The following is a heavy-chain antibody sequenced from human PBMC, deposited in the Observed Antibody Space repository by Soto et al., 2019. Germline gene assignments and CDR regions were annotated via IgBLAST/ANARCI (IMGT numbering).Heavy chain of an antibody. Sequence: PGGSLRLSCTASGFTFGDYAMSWFRQAPGKGLEWVGFIRSKAYGGTTEYAASVKGRFTISRDDSKSIAYLQMNSLKTEDTAVYYCARADSYDFWSGPTDAFDIWGQGTMVTVSS. CDR1: GFTFGDYA. CDR3: ARADSYDFWSGPTDAFDI. V-gene: IGHV3-49*03. D-gene: IGHD3-3*01. CDR2: IRSKAYGGTT. J-gene: IGHJ3*02.